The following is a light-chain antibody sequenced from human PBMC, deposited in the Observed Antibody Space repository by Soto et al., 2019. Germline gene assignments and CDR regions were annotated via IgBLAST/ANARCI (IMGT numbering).Light chain of an antibody. J-gene: IGLJ1*01. Sequence: QSVLTQPPSASGTPGQRVTISCSGSSSNIGSNYVYWYQQLPGTAPKLLIYRNNQRPSGVPDRFSGSKSGTSASLAISGLRSEDEADYYCSSSTDSTPLGVFGTGTKVTVL. CDR3: SSSTDSTPLGV. CDR2: RNN. CDR1: SSNIGSNY. V-gene: IGLV1-47*01.